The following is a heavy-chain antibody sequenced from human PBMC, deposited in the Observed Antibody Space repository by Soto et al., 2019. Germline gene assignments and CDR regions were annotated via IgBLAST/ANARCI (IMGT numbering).Heavy chain of an antibody. V-gene: IGHV3-30*18. CDR2: ISHEGSRK. D-gene: IGHD3-10*01. J-gene: IGHJ6*02. CDR3: AKDRGHLGNYGMDV. CDR1: GFTFSTYG. Sequence: QVKLVESGGGVVQPGRSLRLSCAASGFTFSTYGMHWVRQAPGKGLDWVAVISHEGSRKYYGDSVKGRFTISRDTSKKTLYLQMNSLRPEDTAVYYCAKDRGHLGNYGMDVWGQGATVTVSS.